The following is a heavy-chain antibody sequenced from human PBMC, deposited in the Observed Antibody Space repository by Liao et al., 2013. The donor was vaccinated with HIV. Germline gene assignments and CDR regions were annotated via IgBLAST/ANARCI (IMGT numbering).Heavy chain of an antibody. D-gene: IGHD6-13*01. CDR3: ARGISRGHDPAAAVPEYFQH. CDR1: GDSMSSHY. J-gene: IGHJ1*01. CDR2: IYSSGNT. Sequence: QVQLQESGPGLLMPSETLSLTCNVSGDSMSSHYWTWIRQPAGKGLEWIGRIYSSGNTNYNPSLKSRVIMSVDTSKNQFSLKLSSVTAADTAVYYCARGISRGHDPAAAVPEYFQHWGQGTLVTVSS. V-gene: IGHV4-4*07.